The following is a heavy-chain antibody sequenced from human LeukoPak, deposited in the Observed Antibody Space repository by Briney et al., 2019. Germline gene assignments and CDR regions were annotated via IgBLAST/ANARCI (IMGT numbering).Heavy chain of an antibody. CDR2: IHYSGST. CDR3: ARALDYGGKVDY. CDR1: GGSISSYY. V-gene: IGHV4-59*01. D-gene: IGHD4-23*01. Sequence: SETLSPTCTVSGGSISSYYWSWIRQPPGKGLEWIGYIHYSGSTNYNPSLKSRVTISVDTSKNQFSLNLSSVIAADTAVYYCARALDYGGKVDYWGQGTLVTVSS. J-gene: IGHJ4*02.